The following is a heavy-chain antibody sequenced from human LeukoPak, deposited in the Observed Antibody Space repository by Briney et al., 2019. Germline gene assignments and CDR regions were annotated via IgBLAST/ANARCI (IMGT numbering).Heavy chain of an antibody. V-gene: IGHV3-9*01. CDR1: GFTFDDYA. CDR3: AKDSNTAMVHFDY. CDR2: ISWNSGSI. Sequence: GRSLRLSCAASGFTFDDYAMHWVRQAPGKGLEWVSGISWNSGSIGYADSVKGRFTISRDNAKNSLYLQMNSLRAEDTAVYYCAKDSNTAMVHFDYWGQGTLVTVSS. D-gene: IGHD5-18*01. J-gene: IGHJ4*02.